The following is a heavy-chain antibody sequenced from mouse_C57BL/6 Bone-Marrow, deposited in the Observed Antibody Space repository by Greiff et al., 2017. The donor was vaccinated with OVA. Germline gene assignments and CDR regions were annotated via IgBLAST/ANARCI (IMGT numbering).Heavy chain of an antibody. CDR3: TRGGEYWYFDG. J-gene: IGHJ1*03. D-gene: IGHD2-13*01. Sequence: EVKVVESGEGLVKPGGSLKLSCAASGFTFSSYAMSWVRQTPEKGLEWVAYISSGGDYIYYADTVKGRFTISRDNARNTLYLQMSSLKSEDAAVYYCTRGGEYWYFDGWGTGTTVTVSA. CDR2: ISSGGDYI. CDR1: GFTFSSYA. V-gene: IGHV5-9-1*02.